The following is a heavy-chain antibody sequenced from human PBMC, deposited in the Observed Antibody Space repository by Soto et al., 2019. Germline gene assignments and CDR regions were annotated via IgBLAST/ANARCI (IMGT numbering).Heavy chain of an antibody. V-gene: IGHV3-30-3*01. Sequence: PGGSLRLSCAASGFTFSSYAMHWVRQAPGKGLEWVAVISYDGSNKYYADSVKGRFTISRDNSKNTLYLQMNSLRAEDTAVYYCASSIGVSSSWYKIYYYYGMDVWGQGTTVTVSS. CDR3: ASSIGVSSSWYKIYYYYGMDV. CDR2: ISYDGSNK. J-gene: IGHJ6*02. D-gene: IGHD6-13*01. CDR1: GFTFSSYA.